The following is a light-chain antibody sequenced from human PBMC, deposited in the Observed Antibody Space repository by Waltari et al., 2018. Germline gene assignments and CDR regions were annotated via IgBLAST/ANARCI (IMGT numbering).Light chain of an antibody. V-gene: IGKV3-15*01. J-gene: IGKJ2*01. CDR2: GAS. CDR3: QQYNSWRT. CDR1: QSISRN. Sequence: EILLTQSPATLSVSPGETATLSCRASQSISRNLSWYQQKPGQTPRLFTFGASTRAPGVPDKFSSTGSGTDFILTISSLQSEDFAVYYCQQYNSWRTFGQGTKLEIK.